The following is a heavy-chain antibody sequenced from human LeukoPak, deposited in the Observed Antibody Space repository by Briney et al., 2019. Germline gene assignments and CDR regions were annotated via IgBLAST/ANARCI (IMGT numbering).Heavy chain of an antibody. D-gene: IGHD3-10*01. V-gene: IGHV3-30*04. CDR3: AKALPPSTYGHHDAFDI. CDR2: ISYDGSYE. Sequence: GGSLRLSSAASGFTFSSYAMHWVRQAPGKGLEWVALISYDGSYENYTDSVKGRFTMSRDNSKNTLYLQMNSLRPEDTAVYYCAKALPPSTYGHHDAFDIWGQGTMVTVSS. J-gene: IGHJ3*02. CDR1: GFTFSSYA.